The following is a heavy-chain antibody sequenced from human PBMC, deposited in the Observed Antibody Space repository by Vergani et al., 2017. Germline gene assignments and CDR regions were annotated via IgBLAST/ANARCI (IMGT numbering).Heavy chain of an antibody. Sequence: QVQLQESGPGLVKPSETLSLTCTVSGGSISSYYWSWIRQPPGKGLEWIGSIYYSGSTYYNPSLKSRVTISVDTSKNQFSLRLSSVTAADTAVYYCASGVSGGRYYYYGMDVWGQGTTVTVSS. CDR2: IYYSGST. CDR1: GGSISSYY. CDR3: ASGVSGGRYYYYGMDV. D-gene: IGHD3-16*01. V-gene: IGHV4-59*12. J-gene: IGHJ6*02.